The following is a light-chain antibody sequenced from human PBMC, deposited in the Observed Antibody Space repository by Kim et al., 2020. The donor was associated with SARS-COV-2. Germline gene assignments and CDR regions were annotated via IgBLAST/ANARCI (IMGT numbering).Light chain of an antibody. CDR3: SSYTISGTYV. J-gene: IGLJ1*01. CDR1: SSDVGAYNY. Sequence: QSALTQPASVSGSPGQSITISCTGTSSDVGAYNYVSWYQQHPGKAPKLMIYDVTNRPSGVSNRFSGSKSGNTASLTISGLQAEDEADYYCSSYTISGTYVFGTGTKVTVL. CDR2: DVT. V-gene: IGLV2-14*03.